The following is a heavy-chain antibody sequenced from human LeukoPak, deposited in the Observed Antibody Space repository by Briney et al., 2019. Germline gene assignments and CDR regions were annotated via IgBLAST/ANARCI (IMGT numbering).Heavy chain of an antibody. D-gene: IGHD2-15*01. Sequence: SETLSLTCTVSGGSISSSSYYWGWIRQPPGKGLEWIGSIYYSGSTYYNPSLKSRVTISVDTSKNQFSLKLSSVTAADTAVYYCARTVVAATLGWFDPWGQGTLVTVSS. CDR2: IYYSGST. V-gene: IGHV4-39*01. CDR3: ARTVVAATLGWFDP. CDR1: GGSISSSSYY. J-gene: IGHJ5*02.